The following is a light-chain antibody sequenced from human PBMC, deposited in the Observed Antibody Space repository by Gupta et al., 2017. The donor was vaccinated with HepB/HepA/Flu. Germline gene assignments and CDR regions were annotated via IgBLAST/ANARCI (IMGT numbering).Light chain of an antibody. CDR3: QKDNSAPQT. CDR2: AAS. Sequence: DIQMTQSPSSLSASVGDRVTITCRASQGIYNYLAWYQQKPGKVPKLLIYAASTLHSGVPSRFSGSGSGTDFTLTISSLQPEDVATYYCQKDNSAPQTFGQGTKVTIK. J-gene: IGKJ1*01. V-gene: IGKV1-27*01. CDR1: QGIYNY.